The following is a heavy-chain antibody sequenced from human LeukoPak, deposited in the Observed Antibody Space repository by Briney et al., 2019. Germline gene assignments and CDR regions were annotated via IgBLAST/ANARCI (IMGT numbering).Heavy chain of an antibody. D-gene: IGHD6-6*01. J-gene: IGHJ5*02. V-gene: IGHV1-8*01. CDR2: MNPNSGNT. Sequence: ASVKVSCKASGYTFTSYDINWVRQATGQGLESMGWMNPNSGNTGYAQKFQGRVTMTRNTSISTAYMELSSLRSEDTAVYYCARDLGDLSSLDPWGQGTLVTVSS. CDR1: GYTFTSYD. CDR3: ARDLGDLSSLDP.